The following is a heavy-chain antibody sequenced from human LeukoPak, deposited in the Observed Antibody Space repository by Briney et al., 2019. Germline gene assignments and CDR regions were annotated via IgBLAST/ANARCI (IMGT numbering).Heavy chain of an antibody. CDR1: GGSISSYY. J-gene: IGHJ6*02. Sequence: SETLSLTCTVSGGSISSYYWSWIRQPPGKGLEWIGYIYTSGSTNYNPSLKSRVTMSVDTSKNQFSLKLSSVTAADTAVYYCARGPGLAAAGEYYYYGMDVWGQGTTVTVSS. D-gene: IGHD6-13*01. CDR3: ARGPGLAAAGEYYYYGMDV. CDR2: IYTSGST. V-gene: IGHV4-4*08.